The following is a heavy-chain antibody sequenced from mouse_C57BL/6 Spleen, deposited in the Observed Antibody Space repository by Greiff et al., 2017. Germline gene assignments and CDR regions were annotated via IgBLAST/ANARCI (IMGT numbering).Heavy chain of an antibody. D-gene: IGHD2-3*01. Sequence: VQLVESGPELVKPGASVKLSCKASGYTFTSYDINWVKQRPGQGLEWIGWIYPRDGSTKYNEKFKGKATLTVDTSSSTAYMELHSLTSEDSAVYFCARYDGYYGFAYWGQGTLVTVSA. CDR2: IYPRDGST. J-gene: IGHJ3*01. CDR1: GYTFTSYD. V-gene: IGHV1-85*01. CDR3: ARYDGYYGFAY.